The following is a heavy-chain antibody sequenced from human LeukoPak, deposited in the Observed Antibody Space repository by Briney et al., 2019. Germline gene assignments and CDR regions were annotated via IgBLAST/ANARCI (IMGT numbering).Heavy chain of an antibody. Sequence: YPSETLSLTCAVCGGSFSGYYWSWIRQPPGKGLEWIGEINHSGSTNYNPSLKSRVTISVDTSKNQFSLKLSSVTAADTAVYYCARGQLKSVTLRYWGQGTLVTVSS. CDR3: ARGQLKSVTLRY. CDR2: INHSGST. CDR1: GGSFSGYY. V-gene: IGHV4-34*01. J-gene: IGHJ4*02. D-gene: IGHD4-17*01.